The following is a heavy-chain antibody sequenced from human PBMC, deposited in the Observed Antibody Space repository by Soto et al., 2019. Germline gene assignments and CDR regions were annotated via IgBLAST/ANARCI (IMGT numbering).Heavy chain of an antibody. D-gene: IGHD3-22*01. J-gene: IGHJ4*02. Sequence: GGSLRLSCAASGFTFSSYAMSWVRQAPGKGLEWVSAISGSGVSTYYADSVKGRFTISRDNSKNTLYLQMNSLRAEDTAVYYCAKSPGMYYYDSSGYYDYDYWGQGTLVTVSS. CDR1: GFTFSSYA. CDR2: ISGSGVST. CDR3: AKSPGMYYYDSSGYYDYDY. V-gene: IGHV3-23*01.